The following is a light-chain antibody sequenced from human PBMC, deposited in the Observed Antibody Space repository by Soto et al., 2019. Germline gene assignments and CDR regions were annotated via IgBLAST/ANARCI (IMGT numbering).Light chain of an antibody. CDR1: SSDVGGYNY. Sequence: TISKNRTSSDVGGYNYVSWYQQHPGKAPKLMIYEVSKRPSGVPDRFSGSKSGNTASLTVSGLQAEDEADYYCSSYAGSNNVFGTGTKVTVL. CDR2: EVS. J-gene: IGLJ1*01. V-gene: IGLV2-8*01. CDR3: SSYAGSNNV.